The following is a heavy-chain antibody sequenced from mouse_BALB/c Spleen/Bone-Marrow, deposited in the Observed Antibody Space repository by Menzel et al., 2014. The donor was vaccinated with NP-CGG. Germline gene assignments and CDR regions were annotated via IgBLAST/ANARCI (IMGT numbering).Heavy chain of an antibody. V-gene: IGHV1-9*01. J-gene: IGHJ2*01. CDR2: ILPGSGGT. CDR3: ARRVTTANY. CDR1: GYTFSSYW. Sequence: VQLQESGAELMKPGASVKISCKATGYTFSSYWIEWVKQRPGHGLEWIGEILPGSGGTNYNEKFKGKATFTADTSSNTAYMQLSSLTSEDSAVYYCARRVTTANYWGQGTTLTVSS. D-gene: IGHD1-2*01.